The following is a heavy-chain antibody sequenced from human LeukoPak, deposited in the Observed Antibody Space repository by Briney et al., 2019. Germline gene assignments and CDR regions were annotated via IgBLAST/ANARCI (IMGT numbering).Heavy chain of an antibody. J-gene: IGHJ5*02. CDR2: IYYSGST. D-gene: IGHD3-10*01. CDR3: AREEGGGWFDP. CDR1: GGSISSYY. V-gene: IGHV4-59*01. Sequence: SETLSLTCAVYGGSISSYYWSWIRQPPGKGLEWIGYIYYSGSTNYNPSLKSRVTISVDTSKNQFSLKLSSVTAADTAVYYCAREEGGGWFDPWGQGTLVTVSS.